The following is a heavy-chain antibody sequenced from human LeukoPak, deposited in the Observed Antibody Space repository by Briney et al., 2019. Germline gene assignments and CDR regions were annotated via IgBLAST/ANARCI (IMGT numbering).Heavy chain of an antibody. CDR2: ISSSSSTI. CDR1: GFTFSSYS. V-gene: IGHV3-48*04. D-gene: IGHD5-12*01. Sequence: PWGSLRLSCAASGFTFSSYSMNWVRQAPGKGLEWVSYISSSSSTIYYADSVKGRFTISRDNAKNSLDLQMNRLRAEDTAVYYCARGHIGMDVWGKGTTVTVSS. J-gene: IGHJ6*04. CDR3: ARGHIGMDV.